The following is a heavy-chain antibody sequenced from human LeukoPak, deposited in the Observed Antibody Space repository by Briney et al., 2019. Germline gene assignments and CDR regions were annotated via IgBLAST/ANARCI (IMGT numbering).Heavy chain of an antibody. Sequence: SVKVPCKXSGGTFSSYAISWVRQAPGQGLEWMGRIIPIFGTANYAQKFQSRVTITTDESTSTAYMELSSLRSEDTAVYYCASNYDSSGYYYRTWGQGTLVTVSS. J-gene: IGHJ5*02. CDR2: IIPIFGTA. CDR1: GGTFSSYA. CDR3: ASNYDSSGYYYRT. V-gene: IGHV1-69*05. D-gene: IGHD3-22*01.